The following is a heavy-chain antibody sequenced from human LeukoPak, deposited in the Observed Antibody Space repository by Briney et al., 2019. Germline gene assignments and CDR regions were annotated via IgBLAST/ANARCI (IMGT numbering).Heavy chain of an antibody. Sequence: GGSLRLSCAASGFTFSSHAMSWVSQAPGKGLEWVSAISGSGGSTFYTDSVKGRFTISRDNSKNTLYLQMNSLRAEDTAVYYCAKDLKGYYGSGSYPHWGQGTLVTVSS. V-gene: IGHV3-23*01. J-gene: IGHJ4*02. CDR1: GFTFSSHA. CDR3: AKDLKGYYGSGSYPH. D-gene: IGHD3-10*01. CDR2: ISGSGGST.